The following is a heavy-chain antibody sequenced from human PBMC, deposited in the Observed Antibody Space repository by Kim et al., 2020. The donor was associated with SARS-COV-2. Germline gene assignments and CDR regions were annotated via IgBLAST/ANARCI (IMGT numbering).Heavy chain of an antibody. CDR3: ARGEDYYDSSGYIQH. Sequence: GGSLRLSCAASGFTVSSNYMSWVRQAPGKGLEWVSVIYSGGSTYYADSVKGRFTISRDNSKNTLYLQMNSLRAEDTAVYYCARGEDYYDSSGYIQHWGQGTLVTVSS. CDR1: GFTVSSNY. CDR2: IYSGGST. D-gene: IGHD3-22*01. V-gene: IGHV3-53*01. J-gene: IGHJ1*01.